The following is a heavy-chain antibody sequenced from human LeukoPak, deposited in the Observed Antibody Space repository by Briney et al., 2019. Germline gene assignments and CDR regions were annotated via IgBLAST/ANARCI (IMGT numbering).Heavy chain of an antibody. Sequence: GGSLRLSCAASGFTFSDYYMSWIRQAPGKGLEWVSYISSSSSYTNYADSAKGRFTISRDNAKNSLYLQMNSLRAEDTAVYYCARVKVDEGLRLYFDYWGQGTLVTVSS. V-gene: IGHV3-11*06. D-gene: IGHD2-8*01. CDR3: ARVKVDEGLRLYFDY. CDR2: ISSSSSYT. J-gene: IGHJ4*02. CDR1: GFTFSDYY.